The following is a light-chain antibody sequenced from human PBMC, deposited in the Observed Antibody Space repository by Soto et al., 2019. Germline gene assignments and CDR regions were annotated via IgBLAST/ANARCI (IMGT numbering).Light chain of an antibody. CDR3: QQYGSSPIT. V-gene: IGKV3-20*01. Sequence: MLTQSACTLSLSTGERATLSCRASHSVTRYVAWYQQKPGQAPRLLISDASGRATGIPDRFSGSGSETDFSLTINRLEPEDFAVYFCQQYGSSPITFGQRTLLAI. CDR2: DAS. J-gene: IGKJ5*01. CDR1: HSVTRY.